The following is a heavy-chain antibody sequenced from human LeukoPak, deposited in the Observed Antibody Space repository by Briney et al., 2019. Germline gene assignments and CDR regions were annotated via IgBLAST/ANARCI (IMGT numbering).Heavy chain of an antibody. CDR2: IYYSGST. J-gene: IGHJ6*02. Sequence: SQTLSLTCTVSGGSISSGDYYWSWIRQPPGKGLEWIGYIYYSGSTYYNPSLKSRVTISVVTSKNQFSLKLSSVTAADTAVYYCAREGYYDFWSGTYRLGGMDVWGQGTTVTVSS. CDR3: AREGYYDFWSGTYRLGGMDV. D-gene: IGHD3-3*01. V-gene: IGHV4-30-4*01. CDR1: GGSISSGDYY.